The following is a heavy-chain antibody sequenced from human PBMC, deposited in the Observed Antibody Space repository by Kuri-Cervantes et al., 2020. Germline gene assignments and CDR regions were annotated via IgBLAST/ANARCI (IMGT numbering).Heavy chain of an antibody. CDR3: ARRYNWNYGV. V-gene: IGHV4-39*01. Sequence: ESLKISCAVYGGSFSGYYWGWIRQPPGKGLEWIGSIYYSGSTYYNPSLKSRVTISVDTSKNQFSLKLSSVTAADTAVYYCARRYNWNYGVWGQGTLVTVSS. J-gene: IGHJ4*02. D-gene: IGHD1-7*01. CDR2: IYYSGST. CDR1: GGSFSGYY.